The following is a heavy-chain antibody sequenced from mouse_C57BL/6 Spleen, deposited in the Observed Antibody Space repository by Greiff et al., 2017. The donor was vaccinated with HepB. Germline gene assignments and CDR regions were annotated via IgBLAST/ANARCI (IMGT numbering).Heavy chain of an antibody. CDR1: GYSITSGYY. CDR3: ASYGNYDAMDY. CDR2: ISYDGSN. D-gene: IGHD2-1*01. Sequence: EVKLQESGPGLVKPSQSLSLTCSVTGYSITSGYYWNWIRQFPGNILEWMGYISYDGSNNYNPSLKNRISITRDTSKNQFFLKLNSVTTEDTATYYCASYGNYDAMDYWGQGTSVTVSS. J-gene: IGHJ4*01. V-gene: IGHV3-6*01.